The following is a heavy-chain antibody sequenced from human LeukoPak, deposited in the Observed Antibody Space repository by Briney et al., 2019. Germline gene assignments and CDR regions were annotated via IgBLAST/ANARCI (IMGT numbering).Heavy chain of an antibody. CDR1: GLTFSGSA. J-gene: IGHJ3*02. V-gene: IGHV3-73*01. Sequence: GGSLRLSCAASGLTFSGSAMHWVRQASGKGLEWVGRIRSKANSYATAYAASVKGRFTISRDDSKNTAYLQMNSLKTEDTAVYYCTRHSEYSSSYLFTFDIWGQGTMVTVSS. CDR2: IRSKANSYAT. CDR3: TRHSEYSSSYLFTFDI. D-gene: IGHD6-6*01.